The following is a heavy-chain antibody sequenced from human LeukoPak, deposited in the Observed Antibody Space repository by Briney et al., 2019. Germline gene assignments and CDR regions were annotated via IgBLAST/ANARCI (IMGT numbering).Heavy chain of an antibody. V-gene: IGHV3-53*01. CDR3: ARDRGYAMDV. D-gene: IGHD1-1*01. CDR1: GLSISDQY. Sequence: PGGSLRLSCAASGLSISDQYMSWVRQAPGKGLEWVSIIQGGGNIYYADSVKGRITVSRDNSKNTVYLQVNSLRAEDTAVYYCARDRGYAMDVWGQGTTVTVSS. CDR2: IQGGGNI. J-gene: IGHJ6*02.